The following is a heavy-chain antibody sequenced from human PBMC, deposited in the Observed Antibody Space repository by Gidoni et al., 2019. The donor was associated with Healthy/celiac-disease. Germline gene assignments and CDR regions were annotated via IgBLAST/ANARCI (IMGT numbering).Heavy chain of an antibody. CDR2: MSSSSSYI. D-gene: IGHD6-25*01. CDR3: ATSPGYWFDP. J-gene: IGHJ5*02. CDR1: GFTFSSYC. Sequence: EVQLVESGGGLVKPGGSLRLSCAASGFTFSSYCMNWVRQAPGKGRVWGASMSSSSSYIYYADSVKGRFTISRDNAKNSLYLQMNSLRAEDTAVYYCATSPGYWFDPWGQGTLVTVSS. V-gene: IGHV3-21*01.